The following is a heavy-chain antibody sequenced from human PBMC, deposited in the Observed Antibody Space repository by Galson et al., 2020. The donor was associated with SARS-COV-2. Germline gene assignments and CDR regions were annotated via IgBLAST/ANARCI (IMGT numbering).Heavy chain of an antibody. CDR2: IWYDGSNK. D-gene: IGHD3-22*01. J-gene: IGHJ4*02. CDR1: GFTLSSSG. Sequence: GGSLRLSCAASGFTLSSSGMHWVRQAPGKGLEWVAVIWYDGSNKYYADSVKGRFTISRDNSKNTLYLQMNSLRAEDTAVYYCAREGYYDSRSLDYWGQGTLVTVSS. V-gene: IGHV3-33*01. CDR3: AREGYYDSRSLDY.